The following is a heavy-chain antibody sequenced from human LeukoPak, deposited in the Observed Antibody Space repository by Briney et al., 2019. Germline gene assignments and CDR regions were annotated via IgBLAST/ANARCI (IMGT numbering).Heavy chain of an antibody. D-gene: IGHD6-13*01. CDR2: IRESGGGT. J-gene: IGHJ4*02. V-gene: IGHV3-23*01. Sequence: GSLRPSFLIPGITCSNYCKKLVRPAPRKGLEWVSGIRESGGGTNYADSVKGRFTISRDNAKNSLYLQMNSLRAEDTAVYYCARDDSSSWYHSPFDYWGQGTLVTVSS. CDR3: ARDDSSSWYHSPFDY. CDR1: GITCSNYC.